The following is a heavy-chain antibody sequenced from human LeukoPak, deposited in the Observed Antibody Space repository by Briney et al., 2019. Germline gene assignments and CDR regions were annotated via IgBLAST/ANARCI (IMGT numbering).Heavy chain of an antibody. D-gene: IGHD4-11*01. CDR2: INPNRGGT. CDR1: GYIFTGYY. CDR3: ARDVDHDDSTGKGLVDF. Sequence: ASVKVSCKASGYIFTGYYMHWVRQATGQGLEWMGWINPNRGGTNYAQKFQGRVTMTRDTSINTAYMELNRLTSDDTALYYCARDVDHDDSTGKGLVDFWGHGTMVTVSS. V-gene: IGHV1-2*02. J-gene: IGHJ3*01.